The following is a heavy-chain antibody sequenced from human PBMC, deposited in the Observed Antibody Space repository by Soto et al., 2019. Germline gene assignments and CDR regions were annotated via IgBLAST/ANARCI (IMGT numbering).Heavy chain of an antibody. CDR1: GFTFSSYA. CDR3: ARVFHYDILTSYDASDI. J-gene: IGHJ3*02. D-gene: IGHD3-9*01. CDR2: ISYDGSNK. V-gene: IGHV3-30-3*01. Sequence: LSCAASGFTFSSYAMHWVRQAPGKGLEWVAVISYDGSNKYYADSVKGRFTISRDNSKNTLYLQMNSLRAEDTAVYYCARVFHYDILTSYDASDIWGHGPMVTV.